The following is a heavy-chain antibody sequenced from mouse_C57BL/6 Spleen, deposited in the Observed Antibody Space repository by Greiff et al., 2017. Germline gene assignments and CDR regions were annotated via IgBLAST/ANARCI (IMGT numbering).Heavy chain of an antibody. CDR3: ARGYCGSSYDAMDY. D-gene: IGHD1-1*01. CDR1: GYTFTGYW. Sequence: QVQLQQSGAELMKPGASVKLSCKATGYTFTGYWIEWVKQRPGHGLEWIGEILPGSGSTNYTEKFKGKATFTADTSSNTAYMQLSSLTSGDSAIYYGARGYCGSSYDAMDYWGQGTSVTVSS. CDR2: ILPGSGST. V-gene: IGHV1-9*01. J-gene: IGHJ4*01.